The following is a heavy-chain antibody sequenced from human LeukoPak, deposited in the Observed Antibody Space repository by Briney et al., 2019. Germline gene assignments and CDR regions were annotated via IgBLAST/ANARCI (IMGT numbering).Heavy chain of an antibody. V-gene: IGHV4-38-2*02. D-gene: IGHD3-22*01. J-gene: IGHJ5*02. CDR2: IYHSGST. CDR3: ARVASYSSSS. CDR1: GYSISSGYY. Sequence: SETLSLTCTVSGYSISSGYYWGWIRQPPGKGLEWIGSIYHSGSTYYNPPLKSRVTISVDTSKNQFSLKLSSVTAADTAVYYCARVASYSSSSWGQGTLVTVSS.